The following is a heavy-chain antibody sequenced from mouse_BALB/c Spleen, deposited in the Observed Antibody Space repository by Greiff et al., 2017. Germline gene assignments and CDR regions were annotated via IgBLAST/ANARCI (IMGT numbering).Heavy chain of an antibody. J-gene: IGHJ4*01. CDR3: ARGDYYGSSYDAMDY. D-gene: IGHD1-1*01. CDR2: IYPGDGDT. V-gene: IGHV1-80*01. Sequence: VQLQESGAELVRPGSSVKISCKASGYAFSSYWMNWVKQRPGQGLEWIGQIYPGDGDTNYNGKFKGKATLTADKSSSTAYMQLSSLTSEDSAVYFCARGDYYGSSYDAMDYWGRGTSVTVSS. CDR1: GYAFSSYW.